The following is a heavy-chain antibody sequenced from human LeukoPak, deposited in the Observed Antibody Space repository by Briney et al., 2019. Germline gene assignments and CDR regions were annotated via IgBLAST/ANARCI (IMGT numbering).Heavy chain of an antibody. J-gene: IGHJ5*02. Sequence: KPSETLSLTCTVSGGSISSSSYYWGWIRQPPGKGLEWIGSIYYSGNTYYNPSLKSRVTISVDTSKNQFSLKLSSVTAADTAVYYCAGIEAVAPQGFDPWGQGTLVTVSS. CDR2: IYYSGNT. CDR1: GGSISSSSYY. V-gene: IGHV4-39*01. D-gene: IGHD6-19*01. CDR3: AGIEAVAPQGFDP.